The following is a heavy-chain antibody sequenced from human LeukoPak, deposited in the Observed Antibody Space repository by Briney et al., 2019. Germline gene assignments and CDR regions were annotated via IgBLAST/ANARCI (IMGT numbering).Heavy chain of an antibody. CDR1: GGTFSSYA. V-gene: IGHV1-69*04. D-gene: IGHD2-15*01. CDR2: IIPILGIA. J-gene: IGHJ4*02. CDR3: ARDQGYCSGGSCYATGSDY. Sequence: ASVKVSCKASGGTFSSYAISWVRQPPAQGLEWMGRIIPILGIANYAQKFQGRVTITADKSTSTAYMELSSLRSEDTAVYYCARDQGYCSGGSCYATGSDYWGQGTLVTVSS.